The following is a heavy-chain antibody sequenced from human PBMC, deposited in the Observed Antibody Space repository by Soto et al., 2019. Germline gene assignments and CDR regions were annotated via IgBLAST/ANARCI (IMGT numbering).Heavy chain of an antibody. Sequence: SGTPSLTCTVSCGPIRSYYWSWIPQAPGKGLEWIGYIYYSGSTNYNPSLKSRVTISVDTSKNQFSLKLSSVTAADTAVYYCARSRGYGSGSPYYYGMDVWGQGTTVTVSS. CDR1: CGPIRSYY. V-gene: IGHV4-59*08. CDR2: IYYSGST. CDR3: ARSRGYGSGSPYYYGMDV. J-gene: IGHJ6*02. D-gene: IGHD3-10*01.